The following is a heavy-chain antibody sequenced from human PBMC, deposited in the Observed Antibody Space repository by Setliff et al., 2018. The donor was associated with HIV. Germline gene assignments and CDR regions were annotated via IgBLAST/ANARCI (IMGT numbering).Heavy chain of an antibody. J-gene: IGHJ4*02. CDR1: GGSLSNYY. D-gene: IGHD4-17*01. CDR2: LSPSGTT. CDR3: ASFFVTTVTNQDY. V-gene: IGHV4-34*01. Sequence: SETLSLTCTVYGGSLSNYYTNWIRQPPGEGLEWIGELSPSGTTRSNPSLQSRVTISLDTSNNQFSLKLTSVTAADTAMYYCASFFVTTVTNQDYWGQGTPVTVPQ.